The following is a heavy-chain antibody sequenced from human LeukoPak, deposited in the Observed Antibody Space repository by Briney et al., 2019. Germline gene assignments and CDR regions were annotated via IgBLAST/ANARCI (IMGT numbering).Heavy chain of an antibody. CDR1: GFTVSSNY. D-gene: IGHD4-23*01. J-gene: IGHJ6*02. CDR2: IYSGGST. CDR3: ARERWLIYYYYGMDV. Sequence: GGSLRLSCAASGFTVSSNYMSWVRQAAGKGLEWVSVIYSGGSTYYADSVKGRFTISRDNSKNTLYLQMNSLRAEDTAVYYCARERWLIYYYYGMDVWGQGTTVTVSS. V-gene: IGHV3-66*01.